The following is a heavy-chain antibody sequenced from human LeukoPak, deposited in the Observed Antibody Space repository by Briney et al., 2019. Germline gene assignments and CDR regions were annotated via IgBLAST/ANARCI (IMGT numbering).Heavy chain of an antibody. Sequence: ASVKVSCKASGYTFTGYYMHWVRQAPRQGREWMGWINPNSGGTNYAQKFQGRVTMTRDTSISTAYMELSRLRSDDTAVYYCARDLLWFGAVAYWGQGTLVTVSS. CDR3: ARDLLWFGAVAY. V-gene: IGHV1-2*02. CDR2: INPNSGGT. CDR1: GYTFTGYY. J-gene: IGHJ4*02. D-gene: IGHD3-10*01.